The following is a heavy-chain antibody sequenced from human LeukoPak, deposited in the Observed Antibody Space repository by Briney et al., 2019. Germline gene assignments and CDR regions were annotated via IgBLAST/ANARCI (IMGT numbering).Heavy chain of an antibody. D-gene: IGHD6-13*01. Sequence: GGSLRLSCAVSGFTVSSNYMSWVRQAPGKGLEWVSDIYTGGSTYYADSVKGRFTICRDNSKNTLYLQMNSLRAEDTAVYHCARDRDIGAAGTKYGMDVWGQGTTVTVSS. CDR1: GFTVSSNY. CDR3: ARDRDIGAAGTKYGMDV. CDR2: IYTGGST. J-gene: IGHJ6*02. V-gene: IGHV3-53*01.